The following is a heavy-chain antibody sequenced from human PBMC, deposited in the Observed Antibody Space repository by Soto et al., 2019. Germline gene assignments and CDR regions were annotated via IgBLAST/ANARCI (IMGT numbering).Heavy chain of an antibody. Sequence: QVQLVESGGGVVQPGRSLRLSCAASGFTFSSSGMHWVRQAPGKGLEWVAVISYDGSNKYYADSVKGRFTISRDNSKNTLYLQMNSLRAEDTAVYYCAKEGVDTAPEDYWGQGTLVTVSS. CDR2: ISYDGSNK. V-gene: IGHV3-30*18. D-gene: IGHD5-18*01. CDR3: AKEGVDTAPEDY. CDR1: GFTFSSSG. J-gene: IGHJ4*02.